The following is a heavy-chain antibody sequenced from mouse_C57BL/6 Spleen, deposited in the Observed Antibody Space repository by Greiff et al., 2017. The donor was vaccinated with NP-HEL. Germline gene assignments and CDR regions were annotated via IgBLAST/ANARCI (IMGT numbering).Heavy chain of an antibody. D-gene: IGHD1-1*01. Sequence: VQLKQSGPELVKPGASVKISCKASGYSFTGYYMNWVKQSPEKSLEWIGEINPSTGGTTYNQKFKAKATLTVDKSSSTAYMQLKSLTSEDSAVYYCARGGNYYGSSSPFDYWGQGTTLTVSS. J-gene: IGHJ2*01. CDR3: ARGGNYYGSSSPFDY. CDR2: INPSTGGT. V-gene: IGHV1-42*01. CDR1: GYSFTGYY.